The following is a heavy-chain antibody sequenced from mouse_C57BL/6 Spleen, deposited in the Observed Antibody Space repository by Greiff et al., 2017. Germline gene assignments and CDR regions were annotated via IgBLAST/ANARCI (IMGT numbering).Heavy chain of an antibody. CDR1: GYTFTDYN. V-gene: IGHV1-18*01. D-gene: IGHD1-1*01. Sequence: VQLQQSGPELVKPGASVKIPCKASGYTFTDYNMDWVKQSHGKSLEWIGDINPNNGGTNYNQKFKGKATLTVDKSSSTAYMELRSLTSEDTAVYYCARTSLYCGSSYSYFDVWGTGTTVTVSS. CDR2: INPNNGGT. CDR3: ARTSLYCGSSYSYFDV. J-gene: IGHJ1*03.